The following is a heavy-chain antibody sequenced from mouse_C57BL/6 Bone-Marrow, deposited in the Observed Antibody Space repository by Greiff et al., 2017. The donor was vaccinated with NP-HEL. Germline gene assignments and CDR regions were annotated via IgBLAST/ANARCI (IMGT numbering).Heavy chain of an antibody. V-gene: IGHV1-18*01. CDR3: ARAGPPDRWLLRFAY. J-gene: IGHJ3*01. CDR2: INPNNGGT. Sequence: EVKLQESGPELVKPGASVKIPCKASGYTFTDYNMDWVKQSHGKSLEWIGDINPNNGGTIYNQKFKGKATLTVDKSSSTAYMELRSLTSEDTAVYYCARAGPPDRWLLRFAYWGQGTLVTVSA. CDR1: GYTFTDYN. D-gene: IGHD2-3*01.